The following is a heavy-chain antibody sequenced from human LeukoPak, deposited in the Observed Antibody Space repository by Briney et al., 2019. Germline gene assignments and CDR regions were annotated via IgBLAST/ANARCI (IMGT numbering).Heavy chain of an antibody. V-gene: IGHV3-7*01. CDR2: IKQDGSEK. D-gene: IGHD3-22*01. CDR3: ARDYYDSSGEFDY. CDR1: GFTFSSYW. Sequence: GGSLRLSCAASGFTFSSYWMSWVRQAPGQGLEWVANIKQDGSEKYYVDSVKGRFTISGDNAKNSLYLQMNSLRAEDTAVYYCARDYYDSSGEFDYWGQGTLVTVSS. J-gene: IGHJ4*02.